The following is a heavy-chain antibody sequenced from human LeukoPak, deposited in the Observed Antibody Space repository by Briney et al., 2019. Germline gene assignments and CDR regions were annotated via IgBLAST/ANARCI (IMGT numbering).Heavy chain of an antibody. CDR1: GFTFSDFY. J-gene: IGHJ4*02. CDR2: ISGSGTTV. CDR3: ARAGLMPAALDY. Sequence: GGSLRLSCAASGFTFSDFYMSWIRQAPGKGLEWVSYISGSGTTVYYADSVKGRFTISRDNAKNSLYLQVNSLRVEDTAVFYCARAGLMPAALDYWGQGILVTVST. V-gene: IGHV3-11*04. D-gene: IGHD2-2*01.